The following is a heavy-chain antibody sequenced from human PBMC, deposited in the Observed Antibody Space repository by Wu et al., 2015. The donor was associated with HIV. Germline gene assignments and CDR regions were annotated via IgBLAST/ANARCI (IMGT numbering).Heavy chain of an antibody. D-gene: IGHD1-1*01. CDR2: INPNSGGT. V-gene: IGHV1-2*02. Sequence: QLQLVQSGAEMKKPGASVKISCTASGYNFKNYDINWVRQAPGQGLEWMGWINPNSGGTNYAQKFQGRVTMTRDTSISTAYMELSRLRSDDTAVYYCATEEKYNSEPHTYYYYYVWTSGAKGP. J-gene: IGHJ6*02. CDR3: ATEEKYNSEPHTYYYYYVWTS. CDR1: GYNFKNYD.